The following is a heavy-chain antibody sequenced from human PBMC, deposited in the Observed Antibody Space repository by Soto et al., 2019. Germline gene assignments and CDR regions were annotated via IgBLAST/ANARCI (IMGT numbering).Heavy chain of an antibody. Sequence: SETLSLTCTVSGGSTSDDSYWSWIRQTPGKGLEWIGYIYHTGNTYYNPSLRSRVSISVDKSKSQFSLKLISVTAADTAVYFCARDEYQLLSSVSWFDSWGQGTLVTVSS. CDR3: ARDEYQLLSSVSWFDS. V-gene: IGHV4-30-4*01. CDR1: GGSTSDDSY. D-gene: IGHD2-2*01. CDR2: IYHTGNT. J-gene: IGHJ5*01.